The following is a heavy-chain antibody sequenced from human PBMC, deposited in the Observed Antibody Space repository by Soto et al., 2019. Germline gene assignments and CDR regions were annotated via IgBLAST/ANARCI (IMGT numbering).Heavy chain of an antibody. Sequence: WGSLRLSCAASGFTFSSYEMNWVRQAPGKGLEGVSYIGSSGSTIYYADSVKVRFTISRDNAKNSLYLQMNSLRAEDTAVYYCARVHSSGWYGDYFDXWGQGTLVTVSX. CDR2: IGSSGSTI. CDR3: ARVHSSGWYGDYFDX. J-gene: IGHJ4*02. V-gene: IGHV3-48*03. CDR1: GFTFSSYE. D-gene: IGHD6-19*01.